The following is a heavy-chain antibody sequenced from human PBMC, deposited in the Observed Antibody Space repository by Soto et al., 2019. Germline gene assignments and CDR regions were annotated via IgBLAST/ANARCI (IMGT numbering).Heavy chain of an antibody. CDR2: TYYRSKWYY. D-gene: IGHD5-12*01. CDR1: GDSVSIYSGA. V-gene: IGHV6-1*01. J-gene: IGHJ4*02. Sequence: PSQTLSLTCVISGDSVSIYSGAWNWIRQSPSRGLEWLGRTYYRSKWYYDYAESVKSRIIISVDTSKNQFSLQLNSVTPEDAAVYYWANDPGYSLDYWDQGTQVTVSS. CDR3: ANDPGYSLDY.